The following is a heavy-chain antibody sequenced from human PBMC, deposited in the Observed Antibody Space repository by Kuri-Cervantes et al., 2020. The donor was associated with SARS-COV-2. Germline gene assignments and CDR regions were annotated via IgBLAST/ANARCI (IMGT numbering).Heavy chain of an antibody. CDR2: IFHSGTT. CDR1: GGSISSGGYY. CDR3: SRSRVPAAAAL. J-gene: IGHJ3*01. V-gene: IGHV4-39*07. Sequence: GSLRLSCTVSGGSISSGGYYWDWIRQSPGKGPEWIGSIFHSGTTYYNPSLRSRVYISLDTSKNQFFLNVTSVTAADTAVYYCSRSRVPAAAALWGQGTMVTVSS. D-gene: IGHD2-2*01.